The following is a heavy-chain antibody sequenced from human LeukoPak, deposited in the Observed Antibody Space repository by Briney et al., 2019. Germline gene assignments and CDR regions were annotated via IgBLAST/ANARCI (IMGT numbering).Heavy chain of an antibody. D-gene: IGHD1-1*01. V-gene: IGHV3-30*18. J-gene: IGHJ4*02. CDR1: GFTFSNYG. Sequence: QTGGSLRLSCTASGFTFSNYGMHWVRQAPGKGLEWVAVISSDGGNKDYADSVKGRFTISRDNSKNTLSLQMNSLRAEDTAVYYCAKDCNDLHDWGQGTLVTVSS. CDR2: ISSDGGNK. CDR3: AKDCNDLHD.